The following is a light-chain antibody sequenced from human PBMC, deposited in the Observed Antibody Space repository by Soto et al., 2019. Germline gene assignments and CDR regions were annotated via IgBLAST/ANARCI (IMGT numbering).Light chain of an antibody. CDR3: QQRSNWPPEIT. CDR2: DAS. V-gene: IGKV3-15*01. J-gene: IGKJ4*01. CDR1: ESVSSK. Sequence: EIVMTQSPATLSVSPGERASLSCRASESVSSKLVWYQQKPGQAPRLLIHDASTRATGIPARFSGSGSGTEFILTISSVESEDFAVYYCQQRSNWPPEITFGGGTKVDIK.